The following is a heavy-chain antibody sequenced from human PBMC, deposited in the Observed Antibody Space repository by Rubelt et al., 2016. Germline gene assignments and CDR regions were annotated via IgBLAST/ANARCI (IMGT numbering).Heavy chain of an antibody. CDR2: INHSGST. CDR1: GGSFSGYY. J-gene: IGHJ4*02. D-gene: IGHD3-22*01. V-gene: IGHV4-34*01. CDR3: ARVYYDSAPIYFDY. Sequence: QVQLQQWGAGLLKPSETLSLTCAVYGGSFSGYYWSWIRQPPGKGLEWIGEINHSGSTNYNPSPKSGVTTSVDTSKNQFSLKLSSVTAADTAVYYCARVYYDSAPIYFDYWGQGTLVTVSS.